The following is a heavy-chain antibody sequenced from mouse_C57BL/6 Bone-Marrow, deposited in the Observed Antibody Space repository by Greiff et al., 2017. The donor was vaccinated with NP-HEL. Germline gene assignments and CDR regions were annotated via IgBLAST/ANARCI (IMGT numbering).Heavy chain of an antibody. Sequence: EVKLVESEGGLVQPGSSMKLSCTASGFTFSDYYMAWVRQVPEKGLEWVANINYDGSSTYYLDSLKSRFIISRDNAKNMLYLQMSSLKSEDTATYYCARGDLFAYWGQGTLVTVSA. CDR2: INYDGSST. V-gene: IGHV5-16*01. CDR1: GFTFSDYY. CDR3: ARGDLFAY. J-gene: IGHJ3*01.